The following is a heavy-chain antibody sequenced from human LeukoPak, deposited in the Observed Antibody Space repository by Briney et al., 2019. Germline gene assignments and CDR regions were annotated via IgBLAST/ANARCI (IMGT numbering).Heavy chain of an antibody. J-gene: IGHJ4*02. CDR1: GYTFTSYG. Sequence: ASVKVSCKASGYTFTSYGISWVRQAPGQGLEWMGWISAYNGNTNYAQKVQGRVTMTTDTSTSTAYMELRSLRSDDTAVYYCARDMRDSSGYWVYYFDYWGQGTLVTVSS. V-gene: IGHV1-18*01. CDR3: ARDMRDSSGYWVYYFDY. D-gene: IGHD3-22*01. CDR2: ISAYNGNT.